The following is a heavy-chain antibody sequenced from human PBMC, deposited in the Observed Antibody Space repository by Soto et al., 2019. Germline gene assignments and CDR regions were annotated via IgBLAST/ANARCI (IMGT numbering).Heavy chain of an antibody. CDR1: GFTFNNYG. Sequence: QVQLVESGGGVVQPGTSLRLSCAASGFTFNNYGMHWVRQAPGTGLEWVATISNDGRDKYYADSVKGRLTISRDNSKNTLYLQMNGLRDEDTAVYYCAKDQGIAASHGVDWGQGTLVTVSS. CDR3: AKDQGIAASHGVD. J-gene: IGHJ3*01. CDR2: ISNDGRDK. D-gene: IGHD6-13*01. V-gene: IGHV3-30*18.